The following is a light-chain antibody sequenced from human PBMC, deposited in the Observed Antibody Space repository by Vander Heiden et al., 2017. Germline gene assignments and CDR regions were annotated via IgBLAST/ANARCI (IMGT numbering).Light chain of an antibody. CDR1: SSDVGGYNY. V-gene: IGLV2-11*01. Sequence: QSALTQPRSVSGSPGPSVTISCTGTSSDVGGYNYVSWYQQHPGKAPKLMIYDVSKRRSGVPDRFSGSKSGNTASLTISGLQAEDEADYYCCSYAGSNTPFYVFGTGTKVTVL. J-gene: IGLJ1*01. CDR2: DVS. CDR3: CSYAGSNTPFYV.